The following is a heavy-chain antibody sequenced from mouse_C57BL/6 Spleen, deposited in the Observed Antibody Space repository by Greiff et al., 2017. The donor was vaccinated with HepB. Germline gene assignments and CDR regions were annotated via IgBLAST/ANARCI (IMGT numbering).Heavy chain of an antibody. CDR1: GYTFTDYY. Sequence: EVQLQQSGPELVKPGASVKISCKASGYTFTDYYMNWVKQSHGKSLEWIGDINPNNGGTSYNQKFKGKATLTVDKSSSTAYMELRSLTSEDSAVYYCAKFPNFYGSSYFDYWGQGTTLTVSS. CDR2: INPNNGGT. CDR3: AKFPNFYGSSYFDY. D-gene: IGHD1-1*01. V-gene: IGHV1-26*01. J-gene: IGHJ2*01.